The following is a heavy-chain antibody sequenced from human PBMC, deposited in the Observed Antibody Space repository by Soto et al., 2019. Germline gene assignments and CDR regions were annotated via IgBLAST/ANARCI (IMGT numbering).Heavy chain of an antibody. CDR2: IYYSGST. V-gene: IGHV4-31*03. J-gene: IGHJ6*02. CDR3: ASDHRWSNQNYGMDV. CDR1: GDSISSNGYY. Sequence: QVQLQESGPGLVKPSQTLSLTCTVSGDSISSNGYYWSWIRQHPGKGLEWIGYIYYSGSTYYNPSLKSRVTISLDTSKKQFSLKLSSVTAADTAVYYCASDHRWSNQNYGMDVWGQGTTVTVSS. D-gene: IGHD2-15*01.